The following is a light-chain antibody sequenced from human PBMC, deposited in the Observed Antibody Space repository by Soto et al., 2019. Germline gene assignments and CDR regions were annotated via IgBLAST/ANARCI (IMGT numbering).Light chain of an antibody. CDR2: GAF. CDR1: QSISSTY. Sequence: EIVLTQSRGTLSVSPGERATLFCRARQSISSTYLAWYQKKPGQAPRLLLYGAFNRATGIPDRFSGSGSGTDFTLTISRLEPEDCAFYYCQQYGSSSFAFGPGTKVEIK. J-gene: IGKJ3*01. CDR3: QQYGSSSFA. V-gene: IGKV3-20*01.